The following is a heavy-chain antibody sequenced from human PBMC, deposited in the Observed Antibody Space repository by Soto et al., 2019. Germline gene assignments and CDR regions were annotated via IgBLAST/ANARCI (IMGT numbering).Heavy chain of an antibody. CDR2: FDPEDGET. CDR3: ATLSNDFWSGPNNWFDP. CDR1: GYTLTELS. V-gene: IGHV1-24*01. D-gene: IGHD3-3*01. Sequence: GASVKVSCKASGYTLTELSMHWVRQAPGKGLEWMGGFDPEDGETIYAQKFQGRVTMIEDTSTDTAYMELSSLRSEDTAVYYCATLSNDFWSGPNNWFDPWGQGTLVTVSS. J-gene: IGHJ5*02.